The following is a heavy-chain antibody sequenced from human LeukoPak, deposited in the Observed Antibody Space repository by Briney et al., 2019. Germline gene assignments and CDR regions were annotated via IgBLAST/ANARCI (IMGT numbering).Heavy chain of an antibody. CDR2: ISYTGTT. CDR1: GGSISSSNNY. J-gene: IGHJ5*02. CDR3: ANENRGGSTWYSLAS. V-gene: IGHV4-39*02. Sequence: SETLSLTCLVSGGSISSSNNYWGWIRQPPGRGLEWIASISYTGTTYYNPSLKSRVTISVDASKNHFSLKVTFVTAADTAVYYCANENRGGSTWYSLASWGQGVLVTVSS. D-gene: IGHD6-13*01.